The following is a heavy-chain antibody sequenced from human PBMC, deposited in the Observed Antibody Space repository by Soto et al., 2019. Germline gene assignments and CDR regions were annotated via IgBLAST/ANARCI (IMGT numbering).Heavy chain of an antibody. CDR3: ARAATMVRGGVDY. D-gene: IGHD3-10*01. CDR2: IYYSGST. Sequence: QVQLQESGPGLVKPSQTLSLTCTVSGGSISSGGYYWSWIRQHPGKGLEWIGYIYYSGSTYYNPSLKSRVTISVDTSKNQFSLKLSSVTAADTPVYYCARAATMVRGGVDYWGQGTLVTVSS. CDR1: GGSISSGGYY. V-gene: IGHV4-31*03. J-gene: IGHJ4*02.